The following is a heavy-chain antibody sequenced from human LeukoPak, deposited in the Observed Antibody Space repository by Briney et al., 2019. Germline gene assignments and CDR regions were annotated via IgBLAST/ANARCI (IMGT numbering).Heavy chain of an antibody. CDR3: ASSQQYYDMTYGMDV. J-gene: IGHJ6*02. V-gene: IGHV4-59*12. CDR1: GGSISSYY. D-gene: IGHD3-9*01. CDR2: IYYSGST. Sequence: SETLSLTCTVSGGSISSYYWSWIRQPPGKGLEWIGYIYYSGSTNYNPSLKSRVTISVDTSKNQFSLKLSSVTAADTAVYYCASSQQYYDMTYGMDVWGQGTTVTVSS.